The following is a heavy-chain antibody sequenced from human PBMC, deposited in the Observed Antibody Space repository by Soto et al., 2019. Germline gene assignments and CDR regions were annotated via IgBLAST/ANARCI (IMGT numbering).Heavy chain of an antibody. V-gene: IGHV3-30*18. J-gene: IGHJ4*02. Sequence: QVQLVESGGGVVQPGRSLRLSCAASGFTFSSSGMHWVRQAPGKGREWVAVISYDGSNKFYADSVKGRFTISRDNFRNTLYLQMNSLRAEDTAVYYCAKEFHSWNYFDYWGQGTLVTVSS. CDR2: ISYDGSNK. CDR1: GFTFSSSG. D-gene: IGHD1-20*01. CDR3: AKEFHSWNYFDY.